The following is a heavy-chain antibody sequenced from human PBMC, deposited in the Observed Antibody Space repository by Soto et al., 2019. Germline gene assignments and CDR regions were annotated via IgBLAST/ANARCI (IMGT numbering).Heavy chain of an antibody. Sequence: QVQLVQSGAEVKKPGASVKVSCKASGYTFTSYAMHWVRQAPGQRLEWMGWINAGNGNTKYSQKFQGRVTITRDTSASTAYMELSSLRSEDTAVYYCASQVGSNSSSWYWAYYYMDVWGKGTTVTVSS. J-gene: IGHJ6*03. D-gene: IGHD6-13*01. CDR2: INAGNGNT. V-gene: IGHV1-3*01. CDR3: ASQVGSNSSSWYWAYYYMDV. CDR1: GYTFTSYA.